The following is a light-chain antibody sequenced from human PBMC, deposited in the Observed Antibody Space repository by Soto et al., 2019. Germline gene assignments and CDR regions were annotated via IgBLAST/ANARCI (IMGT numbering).Light chain of an antibody. CDR3: QVWDKGSDHQGV. J-gene: IGLJ2*01. V-gene: IGLV3-21*04. CDR2: YDR. Sequence: SYALTQPPSVSVSPGKTATITCGGNNIGSKSDNWYQQKPGQTPVLVMFYDRVRPSGIPDRFSGSTSGNTATLIINRVEAGDEADYYCQVWDKGSDHQGVFGGGTKLTVL. CDR1: NIGSKS.